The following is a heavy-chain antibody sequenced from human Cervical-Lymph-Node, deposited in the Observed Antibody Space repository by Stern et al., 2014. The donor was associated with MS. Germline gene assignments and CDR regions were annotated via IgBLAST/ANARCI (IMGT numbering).Heavy chain of an antibody. CDR2: INVGIVNT. V-gene: IGHV1-3*01. CDR3: ARADTSPAYYYYGMDV. Sequence: QIQLVQSGADVEKPGASVKVSCKASGFTFTSSVIHWVRQAPGQRPEWMGWINVGIVNTKYSQTFQGRVTITRATSASTVYLELSSLRSEDTAVYYCARADTSPAYYYYGMDVWGQGTTVTVSS. J-gene: IGHJ6*02. CDR1: GFTFTSSV.